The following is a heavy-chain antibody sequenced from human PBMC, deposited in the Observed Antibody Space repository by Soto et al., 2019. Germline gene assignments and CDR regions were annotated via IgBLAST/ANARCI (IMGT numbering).Heavy chain of an antibody. CDR3: AKAPTTTVTTFMPYGMDV. V-gene: IGHV3-30*18. D-gene: IGHD4-17*01. Sequence: QVQLVESGGGVVQPGRSLRLSCAASGFTFSSYGMHWVRQAPGKGLEWVAVISYDGSNKYYADSVKGRFTISRDNSKNTLYLQMNSLRAEDTAVYYCAKAPTTTVTTFMPYGMDVWGQGTTVTVSS. J-gene: IGHJ6*02. CDR2: ISYDGSNK. CDR1: GFTFSSYG.